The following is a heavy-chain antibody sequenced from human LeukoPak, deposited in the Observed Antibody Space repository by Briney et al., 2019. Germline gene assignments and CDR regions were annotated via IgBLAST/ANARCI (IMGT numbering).Heavy chain of an antibody. V-gene: IGHV3-23*01. D-gene: IGHD1-14*01. J-gene: IGHJ4*02. CDR2: ISGSDGNT. CDR1: GFIFSNYA. Sequence: PGGSLRLSFAASGFIFSNYAMQWVRQAPGKGLEWVSGISGSDGNTYYADSVKGRFTSSRDKSKNTLYLQMNSLRAEDTAVYYCAKATGYLLWGQGTLVIVSS. CDR3: AKATGYLL.